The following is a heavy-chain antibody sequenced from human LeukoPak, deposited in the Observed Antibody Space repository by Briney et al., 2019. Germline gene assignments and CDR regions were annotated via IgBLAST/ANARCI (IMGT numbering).Heavy chain of an antibody. CDR3: ARFYYDTSGHGAFDI. V-gene: IGHV6-1*01. CDR2: TYYRSKWYN. CDR1: GDSVSSNSAA. J-gene: IGHJ3*02. D-gene: IGHD3-22*01. Sequence: SQTLSLTCAISGDSVSSNSAAWNSIRQSPSRGLEWLGRTYYRSKWYNDYTVSVKSRITINPDTSKSQFSLQLNSVTPEDTAVYYCARFYYDTSGHGAFDIWGQGTMVTVSS.